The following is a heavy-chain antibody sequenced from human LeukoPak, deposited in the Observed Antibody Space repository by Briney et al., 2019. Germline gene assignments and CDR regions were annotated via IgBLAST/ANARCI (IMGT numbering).Heavy chain of an antibody. CDR2: ISSSSSTT. CDR1: GFTFSSYS. Sequence: PGGSLRLSCAASGFTFSSYSMNWVRQAPGKGLEWVSYISSSSSTTYYADSVKGRFTISRDNSKNTLYLQMNSLRAEDTAVYYCAGVRGYSYGFDSGWGQGTLVTVSS. D-gene: IGHD5-18*01. CDR3: AGVRGYSYGFDSG. V-gene: IGHV3-48*01. J-gene: IGHJ4*02.